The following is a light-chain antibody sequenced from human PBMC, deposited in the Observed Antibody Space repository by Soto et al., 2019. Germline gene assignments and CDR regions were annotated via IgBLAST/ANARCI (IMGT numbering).Light chain of an antibody. Sequence: QSALTQPASVSGYPGQSITISCTGTSSDFGGYNYVSWYQQHPGKAPKLMIYDVSNRPSGVSNRFSGSKSGNTASLTISGLQAEDEADYYCSSYTSSSPLVVFGGGTQLTVL. CDR1: SSDFGGYNY. V-gene: IGLV2-14*01. J-gene: IGLJ2*01. CDR2: DVS. CDR3: SSYTSSSPLVV.